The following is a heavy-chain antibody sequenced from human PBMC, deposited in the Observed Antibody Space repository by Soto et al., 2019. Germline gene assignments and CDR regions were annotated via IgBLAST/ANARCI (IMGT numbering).Heavy chain of an antibody. J-gene: IGHJ6*02. Sequence: ASVKVSCKASGYTFTSYAMHWVRQAPGQRLEWMGWINAGNGNTKYSQKFQGRVTITRDTSASTAYMEMSSLRSEDTAVYYCARDPSYYGMDVWGQGTTVTVSS. CDR3: ARDPSYYGMDV. CDR1: GYTFTSYA. V-gene: IGHV1-3*01. CDR2: INAGNGNT.